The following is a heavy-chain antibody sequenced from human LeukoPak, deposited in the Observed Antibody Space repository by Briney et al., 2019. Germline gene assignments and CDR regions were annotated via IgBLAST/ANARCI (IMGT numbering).Heavy chain of an antibody. CDR2: IYYSGST. CDR1: GGSISSSRYY. CDR3: ARHYYGSGSYSFNNWFDP. D-gene: IGHD3-10*01. J-gene: IGHJ5*02. Sequence: PSETLSLTCTVSGGSISSSRYYWGWIRQPPGKGLEWIGSIYYSGSTYYNPSLKSRVTISVDTSKNQFSLKLSSVTAADTAVYYCARHYYGSGSYSFNNWFDPWGQGTLVTVSS. V-gene: IGHV4-39*01.